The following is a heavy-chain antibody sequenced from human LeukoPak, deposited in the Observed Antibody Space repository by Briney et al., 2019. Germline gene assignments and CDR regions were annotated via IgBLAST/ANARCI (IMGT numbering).Heavy chain of an antibody. Sequence: ASVTVSCKASGYTFTVYYMHWVRQAPGQGLEWMGWINPNSGGTNYAQKFQGRVTMTRDTSISTAYMELSRLRSDDTAVYYCARDPSQTYYYDSSGYYGSSGDYWGQGTLVTVSS. D-gene: IGHD3-22*01. CDR3: ARDPSQTYYYDSSGYYGSSGDY. CDR1: GYTFTVYY. V-gene: IGHV1-2*02. J-gene: IGHJ4*02. CDR2: INPNSGGT.